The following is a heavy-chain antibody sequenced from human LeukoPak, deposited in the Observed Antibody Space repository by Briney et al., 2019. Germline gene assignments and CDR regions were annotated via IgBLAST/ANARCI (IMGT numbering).Heavy chain of an antibody. J-gene: IGHJ5*02. V-gene: IGHV1-69*13. CDR3: ARGPGIAAAGTADWFDP. Sequence: ASVKVSCKASGGTFSSYAISWVRQAPGQGLEWMGGIIPIFGTANYAQKFRGRVTITADESTSTAYMELSSLRSEDTAVYYCARGPGIAAAGTADWFDPWGQGTLVTVSS. D-gene: IGHD6-13*01. CDR1: GGTFSSYA. CDR2: IIPIFGTA.